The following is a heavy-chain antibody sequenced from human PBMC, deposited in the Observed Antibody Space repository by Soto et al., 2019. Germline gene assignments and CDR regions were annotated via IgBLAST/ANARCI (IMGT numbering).Heavy chain of an antibody. V-gene: IGHV4-39*07. J-gene: IGHJ3*02. CDR3: ARDPRYCSGGSCYFAFDI. CDR2: IYYSGST. CDR1: GGSISSSSYY. Sequence: SETLSLTCTVSGGSISSSSYYWGWIRQPPGKGLEWIGSIYYSGSTYYNPSLKSRVTISVDTSKNQFSLKLSSVTAADTAVYYCARDPRYCSGGSCYFAFDIWGQGTMVTVSS. D-gene: IGHD2-15*01.